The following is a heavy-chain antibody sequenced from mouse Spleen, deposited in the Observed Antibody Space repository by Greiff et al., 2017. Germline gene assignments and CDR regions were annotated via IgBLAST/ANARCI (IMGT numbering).Heavy chain of an antibody. D-gene: IGHD1-1*01. CDR1: GFTFSSYA. J-gene: IGHJ2*01. Sequence: EVQRVESGGGLVKPGGSLKLSCAASGFTFSSYAMSWVRQTPEKRLEWVASISSGGSTYYPDSVKGRFTISRDNARNILYLQMSSLRSEDTAMYYCARRDYEGYFDYWGQGTTLTVSS. CDR3: ARRDYEGYFDY. CDR2: ISSGGST. V-gene: IGHV5-6-5*01.